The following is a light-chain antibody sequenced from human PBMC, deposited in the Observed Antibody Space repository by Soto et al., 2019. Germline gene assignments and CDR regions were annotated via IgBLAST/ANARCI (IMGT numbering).Light chain of an antibody. Sequence: DIQMTQSPSSLSASVGDKVTITCRASQSISSSLNWYQQKSGKAPNLLIYGVSRLQGGVPSRFSGSGSGTDFTLTISSLQSEDFAVYYCQQYNNWPITFGQGTRLEIK. CDR1: QSISSS. J-gene: IGKJ5*01. V-gene: IGKV1-39*01. CDR2: GVS. CDR3: QQYNNWPIT.